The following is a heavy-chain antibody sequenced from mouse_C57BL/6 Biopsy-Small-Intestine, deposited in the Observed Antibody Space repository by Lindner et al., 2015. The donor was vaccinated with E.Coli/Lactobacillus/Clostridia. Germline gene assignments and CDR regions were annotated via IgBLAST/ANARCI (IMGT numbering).Heavy chain of an antibody. CDR2: INPNNGGT. D-gene: IGHD2-2*01. CDR1: GYTFTDYN. CDR3: ARYGYDWYFDV. V-gene: IGHV1-22*01. Sequence: VQLQESGPELVKSGASVKMSCKASGYTFTDYNMHWVKQSHGKSLEWIGYINPNNGGTSNNQKFKGKATLTVNKSSSTAYMELRSLTSEDSAAYYCARYGYDWYFDVWGTGTTVTVSS. J-gene: IGHJ1*03.